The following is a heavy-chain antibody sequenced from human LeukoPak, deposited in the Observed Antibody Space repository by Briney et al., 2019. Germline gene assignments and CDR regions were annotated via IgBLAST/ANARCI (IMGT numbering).Heavy chain of an antibody. V-gene: IGHV4-39*01. CDR2: TSYSGST. J-gene: IGHJ2*01. CDR3: ASTYTSSWYNWYFDL. Sequence: PSETLSLTYTVSGGSISRSTYYWGWIRQPPGKGLEWIGSTSYSGSTYYNPSLKSRVTIAVDTSKNQFSLKLSSVTAADTAIYYCASTYTSSWYNWYFDLWGPGTLVTVSS. D-gene: IGHD6-13*01. CDR1: GGSISRSTYY.